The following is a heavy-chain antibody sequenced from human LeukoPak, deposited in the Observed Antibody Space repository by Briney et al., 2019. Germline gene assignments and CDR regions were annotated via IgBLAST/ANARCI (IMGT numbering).Heavy chain of an antibody. V-gene: IGHV3-23*01. Sequence: GGSLRLSCAASGFTISTYAMNWVRQAPGKGLEWVSSISGGDESTYNADSVKGRFIISRDNSKNTLYLQMNGLRAEDTAIYYCAKGEGGSCSSSSCSTYFDYWGQGTLVTVSS. D-gene: IGHD2-15*01. J-gene: IGHJ4*02. CDR1: GFTISTYA. CDR2: ISGGDEST. CDR3: AKGEGGSCSSSSCSTYFDY.